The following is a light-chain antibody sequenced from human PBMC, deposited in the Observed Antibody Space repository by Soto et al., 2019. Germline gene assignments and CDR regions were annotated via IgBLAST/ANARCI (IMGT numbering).Light chain of an antibody. CDR2: GVS. CDR1: QSVNSN. J-gene: IGKJ2*01. Sequence: EIVMTQSPATVSVSPGERATLSCRASQSVNSNLAWYQQKPGQAPRLLIYGVSTRATGVPVRFSGSGSGTEFTLTISSLQSEDSAVYYCQQYDNWPPYTFGQGTKVDIK. V-gene: IGKV3-15*01. CDR3: QQYDNWPPYT.